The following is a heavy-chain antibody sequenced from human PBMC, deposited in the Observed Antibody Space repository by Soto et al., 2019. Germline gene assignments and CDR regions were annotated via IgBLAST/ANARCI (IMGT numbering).Heavy chain of an antibody. Sequence: QVQLVQSGAEVKKPGSSVKVSCKASGGTFSTYAITWVRQAPGQGLEWLGGIIPIFGTTDYARKFQGRVTITASESTSTVFIELSSLTTEDTAVYYGARGVGAYYFDYWGQGTRVTVSS. V-gene: IGHV1-69*01. CDR3: ARGVGAYYFDY. CDR1: GGTFSTYA. CDR2: IIPIFGTT. D-gene: IGHD1-26*01. J-gene: IGHJ4*02.